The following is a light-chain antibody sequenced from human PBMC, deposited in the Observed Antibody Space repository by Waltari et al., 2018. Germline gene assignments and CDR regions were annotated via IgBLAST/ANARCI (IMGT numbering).Light chain of an antibody. J-gene: IGKJ1*01. CDR1: QSVRRS. Sequence: ATLSCRASQSVRRSLTWYQQKPGQAPRLLIYDTSTRATGIPDRFSGSGSGTDFSLTISRLEPEDFAVYYCQEYVNLPATFGQGTKVEIK. CDR2: DTS. V-gene: IGKV3-20*01. CDR3: QEYVNLPAT.